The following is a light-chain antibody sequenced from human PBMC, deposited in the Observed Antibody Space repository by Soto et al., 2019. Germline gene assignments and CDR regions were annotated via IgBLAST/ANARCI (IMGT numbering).Light chain of an antibody. CDR1: SSDVGGYNY. J-gene: IGLJ1*01. CDR2: DVS. V-gene: IGLV2-14*03. CDR3: SSYTSSSTLGV. Sequence: QSALTQPASVSGSPGQSFTISFTGTSSDVGGYNYVSWYQHHPGKAPKLMIYDVSNRPSGVSNRFSGSKSGNTASLTISGLQAEDEADYYCSSYTSSSTLGVFGTGTKVTVL.